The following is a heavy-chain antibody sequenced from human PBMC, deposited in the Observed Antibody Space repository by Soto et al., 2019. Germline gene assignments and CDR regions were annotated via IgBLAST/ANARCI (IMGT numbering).Heavy chain of an antibody. CDR3: AREFGRNWNYDAFDI. D-gene: IGHD1-7*01. CDR2: ISTYNGNT. V-gene: IGHV1-18*01. CDR1: GYTFTSYG. Sequence: QVQLVQSGAEVKKPGASVKVSCKASGYTFTSYGISWVRQAPGQGLEWMGWISTYNGNTNYAQKLQGRVTMTTDTSTSKASMELRSLRSDDTAVYYCAREFGRNWNYDAFDILGQGTMVTLSS. J-gene: IGHJ3*02.